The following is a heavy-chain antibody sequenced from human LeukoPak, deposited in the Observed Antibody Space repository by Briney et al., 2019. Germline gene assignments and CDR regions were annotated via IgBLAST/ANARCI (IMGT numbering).Heavy chain of an antibody. J-gene: IGHJ6*02. CDR1: GFTLGDHA. Sequence: GSLRLSCTTSGFTLGDHAMSWVRQAPGKGLEWVGFIRSKSYGGTTEYAASVKGRFTISRDDSKNIAYLQMNSLKTEDTAVYYCSRGPTQLWRYYGMDVWGQGTTVTVS. D-gene: IGHD5-18*01. CDR3: SRGPTQLWRYYGMDV. V-gene: IGHV3-49*04. CDR2: IRSKSYGGTT.